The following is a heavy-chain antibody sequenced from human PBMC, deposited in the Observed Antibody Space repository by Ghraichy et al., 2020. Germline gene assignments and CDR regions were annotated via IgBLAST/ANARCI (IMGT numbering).Heavy chain of an antibody. D-gene: IGHD6-13*01. Sequence: GESLNISCAASGFTFSSYSMNWVRQAPGKGLEWVSYISSSSSTIYYADSVKGRFTISRDNAKNSLYLQMNSLRAEDTDVYYCAREELVLGIKYYYGMDVWGQGTTVTVSS. CDR2: ISSSSSTI. J-gene: IGHJ6*02. CDR1: GFTFSSYS. V-gene: IGHV3-48*04. CDR3: AREELVLGIKYYYGMDV.